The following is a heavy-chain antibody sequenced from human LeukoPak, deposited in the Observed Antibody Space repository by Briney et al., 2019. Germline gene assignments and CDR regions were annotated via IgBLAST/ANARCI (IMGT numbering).Heavy chain of an antibody. J-gene: IGHJ5*02. CDR3: ARGNGNVGGRLDP. CDR2: LYAGGAT. Sequence: RSGGSLRLSCAASGFSVSGIHMNWVRQAPGKDLEWVSGLYAGGATYYADSMGGRFTISRDHSKNTLYLQMTNLRVDDTAIYYCARGNGNVGGRLDPWGQGTRVTVSS. V-gene: IGHV3-66*01. D-gene: IGHD2-8*01. CDR1: GFSVSGIH.